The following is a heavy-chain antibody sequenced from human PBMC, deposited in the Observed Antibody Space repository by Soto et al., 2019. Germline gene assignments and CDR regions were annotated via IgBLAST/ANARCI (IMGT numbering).Heavy chain of an antibody. Sequence: ASVKVSCKASGYTFTSYAMHWVRQAPGQRLEWMGWINAGNGNTKYSQKFQGRVTITRDTSASTAYMELSSLRSEDTAVYYCARDRVVLVPAAIGWFDPWGQGTLVTVS. J-gene: IGHJ5*02. CDR2: INAGNGNT. CDR1: GYTFTSYA. CDR3: ARDRVVLVPAAIGWFDP. D-gene: IGHD2-2*02. V-gene: IGHV1-3*01.